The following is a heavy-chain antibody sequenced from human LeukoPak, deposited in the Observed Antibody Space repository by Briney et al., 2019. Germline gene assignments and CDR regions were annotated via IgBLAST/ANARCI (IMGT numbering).Heavy chain of an antibody. CDR1: GGSISSSSAY. Sequence: SETLSLTCTVSGGSISSSSAYWGWIRLHPGKGLEWIGSIYYSKNTYYNPSLKSRVTISADTSKNQFSLTLGSVSATDTAVYYCVSPRRFSYGYFDYWGQGTLVTVYS. CDR3: VSPRRFSYGYFDY. J-gene: IGHJ4*02. CDR2: IYYSKNT. V-gene: IGHV4-39*01. D-gene: IGHD5-18*01.